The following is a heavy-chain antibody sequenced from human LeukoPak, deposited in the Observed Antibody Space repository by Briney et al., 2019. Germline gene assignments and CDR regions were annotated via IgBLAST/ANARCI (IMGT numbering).Heavy chain of an antibody. J-gene: IGHJ4*02. D-gene: IGHD3-22*01. CDR3: ARSRYYDSSSYPYYFDY. Sequence: QPGGSLRLSCAASGFTVSSNYMSWVRQAPGKGLEWVSVIYSGGSTYYADSVKGRFTISRDNSKNTLYLQMNSLRAEDTAVYYCARSRYYDSSSYPYYFDYWGQGTLVTVSS. CDR1: GFTVSSNY. CDR2: IYSGGST. V-gene: IGHV3-53*01.